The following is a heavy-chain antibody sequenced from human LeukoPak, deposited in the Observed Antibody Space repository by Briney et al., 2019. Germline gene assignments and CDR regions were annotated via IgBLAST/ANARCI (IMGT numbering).Heavy chain of an antibody. Sequence: ASVKVSCEASGFTCTSSAVQWVRQARGQRLEWIGWIVVGSGNTNYAQKFQERVTITRDMSTSTAYMELSSLRSEDTAVYYCAAVSYYDSNGLGVYWGQGTLVTVSS. CDR2: IVVGSGNT. CDR3: AAVSYYDSNGLGVY. CDR1: GFTCTSSA. V-gene: IGHV1-58*01. D-gene: IGHD3-22*01. J-gene: IGHJ4*02.